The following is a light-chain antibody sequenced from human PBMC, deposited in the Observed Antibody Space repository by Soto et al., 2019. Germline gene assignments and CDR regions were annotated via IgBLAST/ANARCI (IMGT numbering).Light chain of an antibody. CDR2: GAS. J-gene: IGKJ5*01. CDR3: KQYGSSPIT. V-gene: IGKV3-20*01. Sequence: EIVLTQSPGTLSLSPGERSTLSCRASQSVSSSYLAWYQQKPGQAPRLLIYGASSRATGIPDRFSGSGSGTDFTLTISSLEPEDSAVYYCKQYGSSPITFGQGKRREIK. CDR1: QSVSSSY.